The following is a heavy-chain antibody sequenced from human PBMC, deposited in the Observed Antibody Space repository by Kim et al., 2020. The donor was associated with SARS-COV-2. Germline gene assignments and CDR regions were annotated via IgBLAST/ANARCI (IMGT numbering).Heavy chain of an antibody. V-gene: IGHV3-33*06. CDR1: GFTFSRSG. CDR3: AKDKGGLYMDV. CDR2: IWFDGSDS. D-gene: IGHD1-26*01. Sequence: GGSLRLSCAASGFTFSRSGMHWVRQAPGKGLEWVAVIWFDGSDSHYTDSVKGRFTISRDNSQNTLYVQMNSLRAEDTAVYYCAKDKGGLYMDVWGKGTTV. J-gene: IGHJ6*03.